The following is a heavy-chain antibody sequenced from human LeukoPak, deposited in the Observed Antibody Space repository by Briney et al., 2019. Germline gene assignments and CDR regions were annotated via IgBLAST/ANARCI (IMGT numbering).Heavy chain of an antibody. J-gene: IGHJ4*02. CDR2: ISSNGGTT. V-gene: IGHV3-64D*09. Sequence: GGSLRLSCSASGFTFSSYAIHWVRQAPGKGLEYVSGISSNGGTTYYADSVKGRFTISRDNSKNTLYLQMGSLRAEDTALYYCVRRTYRYFDYWGQGTLVTVSS. CDR1: GFTFSSYA. D-gene: IGHD1-7*01. CDR3: VRRTYRYFDY.